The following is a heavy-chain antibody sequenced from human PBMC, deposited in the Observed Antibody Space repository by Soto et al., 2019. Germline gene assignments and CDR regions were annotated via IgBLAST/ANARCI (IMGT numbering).Heavy chain of an antibody. J-gene: IGHJ4*02. CDR2: ITSSGSTT. CDR1: VFTFSDYY. D-gene: IGHD5-18*01. V-gene: IGHV3-11*01. Sequence: GGSLRLSCAASVFTFSDYYMSWIRQAPGKGLEWVSSITSSGSTTYYTDSVKGRFTISRDNAKNSLYLQMNSLRAEDTAVYYCARERYSYGPYYFDYWGQGTLVTVSS. CDR3: ARERYSYGPYYFDY.